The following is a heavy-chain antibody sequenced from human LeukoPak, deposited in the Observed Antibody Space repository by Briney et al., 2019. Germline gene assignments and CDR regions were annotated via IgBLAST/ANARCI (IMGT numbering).Heavy chain of an antibody. CDR1: GFTFSSYG. V-gene: IGHV3-30*18. CDR3: AKKEVAYYYGMDV. D-gene: IGHD5-24*01. Sequence: GGSLRLSCAASGFTFSSYGMHWVRQAPGKGLEWVAVISYDGSNKYYADSVKGRFTISRDNSKNTLYLQMNSLRAEDTAVYYCAKKEVAYYYGMDVWGQGTTVIVSS. CDR2: ISYDGSNK. J-gene: IGHJ6*02.